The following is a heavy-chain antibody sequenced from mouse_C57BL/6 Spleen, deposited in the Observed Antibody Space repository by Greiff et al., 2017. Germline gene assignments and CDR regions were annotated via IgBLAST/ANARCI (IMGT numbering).Heavy chain of an antibody. CDR3: TRDREYDYSNDMDY. CDR1: GFTFSGYA. J-gene: IGHJ4*01. D-gene: IGHD2-4*01. Sequence: DVMLVESGEGLMKPGGSLKLSCAASGFTFSGYAMSWVRQTPEKGLEWVAYISSGSDYIYYADTVKGRFTISRDNARNTVYLQISSLKSEDTAMYYCTRDREYDYSNDMDYWGQGTSVTVSS. V-gene: IGHV5-9-1*02. CDR2: ISSGSDYI.